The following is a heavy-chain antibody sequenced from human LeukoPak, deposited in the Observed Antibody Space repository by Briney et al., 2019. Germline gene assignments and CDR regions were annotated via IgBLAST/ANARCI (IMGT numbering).Heavy chain of an antibody. V-gene: IGHV4-34*01. CDR2: INHSGTS. J-gene: IGHJ4*02. CDR3: ARAGFALAPHRGTPFDS. CDR1: GFTFSSYE. Sequence: GSLRLSCAASGFTFSSYEMNWIRQPPGKGLEWIGEINHSGTSNYNPSLKSRVTISIDTSENQFSLKLTSVTAADTAVYYCARAGFALAPHRGTPFDSWGQGTLVTVSS. D-gene: IGHD6-6*01.